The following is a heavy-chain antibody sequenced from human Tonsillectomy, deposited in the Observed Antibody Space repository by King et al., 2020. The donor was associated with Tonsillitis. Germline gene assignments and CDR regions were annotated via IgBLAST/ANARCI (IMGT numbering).Heavy chain of an antibody. CDR2: ISGSSEDS. Sequence: VQLVESGGGLVQPGGSLRLSCVVSGYSFSTYAMSWVRQAPGKGLEWVSGISGSSEDSSYADSVQGRITISRDNSKNTLFLQMRSLRAEDTAIYYCARDRGGDLLGYFDYWGQGNQVTVSS. V-gene: IGHV3-23*04. CDR1: GYSFSTYA. CDR3: ARDRGGDLLGYFDY. J-gene: IGHJ4*02. D-gene: IGHD1-26*01.